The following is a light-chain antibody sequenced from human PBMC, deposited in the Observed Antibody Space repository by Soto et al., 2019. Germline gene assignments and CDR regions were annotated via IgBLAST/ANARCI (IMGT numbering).Light chain of an antibody. CDR3: QQYNNWPLIT. J-gene: IGKJ5*01. Sequence: EMVMMQSPATLSVSPGERATLSCRASQSVNTNLAWYQQKPGQAPRLLLYGASTRATDFPARFSGSGSGTEFTITVSSLPSEDFAVYSCQQYNNWPLITFGQGTRLEIK. CDR2: GAS. V-gene: IGKV3-15*01. CDR1: QSVNTN.